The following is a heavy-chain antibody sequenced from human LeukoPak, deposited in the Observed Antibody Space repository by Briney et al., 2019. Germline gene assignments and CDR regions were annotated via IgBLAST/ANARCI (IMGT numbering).Heavy chain of an antibody. CDR1: RGSISSEF. Sequence: SETLSLTCTVSRGSISSEFWSWIRQPPGKGLEWIGYIHYSGSTSYNPSLKSRVTISVDTSKNQFSLKLDSVTAADTAVYYCAREGAAYCGGDCYSLAFDYWGQGTLVTVSS. V-gene: IGHV4-59*12. D-gene: IGHD2-21*02. CDR2: IHYSGST. CDR3: AREGAAYCGGDCYSLAFDY. J-gene: IGHJ4*02.